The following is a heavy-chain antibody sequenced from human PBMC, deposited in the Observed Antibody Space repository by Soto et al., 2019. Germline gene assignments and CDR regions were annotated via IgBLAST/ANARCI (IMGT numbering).Heavy chain of an antibody. V-gene: IGHV1-69*01. J-gene: IGHJ6*02. D-gene: IGHD6-13*01. CDR3: ARDRYPIAADDHGMDV. CDR1: GGTFSSYA. CDR2: IIPIFGTA. Sequence: QVQLVQSGAEVKKPGSSVKVSCKASGGTFSSYAIRWVRQAPGQGLEWMGGIIPIFGTANYAQKFQGRVTITADESTSTAYMELSSLRSEDTAVYYCARDRYPIAADDHGMDVWGQGTTVTVSS.